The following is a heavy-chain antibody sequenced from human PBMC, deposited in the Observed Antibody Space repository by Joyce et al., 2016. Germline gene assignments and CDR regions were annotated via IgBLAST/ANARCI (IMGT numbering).Heavy chain of an antibody. Sequence: QVLLVQSGAAVKRPGSSLRVSCKSSGGDFSNYTVNWVRQAPGQRLEWMGGSIPFFEAAKYAEDFQGRVPLTADQSTRTAYLELSSLTSADTAVYYCARGGTSSDHYFFYTLDVWGPGTTVIVSS. D-gene: IGHD1-14*01. CDR3: ARGGTSSDHYFFYTLDV. J-gene: IGHJ6*02. CDR1: GGDFSNYT. CDR2: SIPFFEAA. V-gene: IGHV1-69*12.